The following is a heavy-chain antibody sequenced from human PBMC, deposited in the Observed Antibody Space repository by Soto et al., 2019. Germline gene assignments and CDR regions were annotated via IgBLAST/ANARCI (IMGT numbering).Heavy chain of an antibody. CDR2: IYYSGGT. CDR3: ARTEYSSSWPIDY. V-gene: IGHV4-30-4*01. Sequence: PSETLSLTCTVSGGSINSGDYYWIWVRQPPGKGLEWIGYIYYSGGTYYNPSLTSRVTISVDTSKNQFSLKLSSVTAADTAVYYCARTEYSSSWPIDYWGQGTLVTVSS. CDR1: GGSINSGDYY. J-gene: IGHJ4*02. D-gene: IGHD6-13*01.